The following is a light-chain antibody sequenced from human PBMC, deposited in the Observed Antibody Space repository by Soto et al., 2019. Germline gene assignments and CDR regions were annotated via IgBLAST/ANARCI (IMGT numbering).Light chain of an antibody. CDR2: KAS. Sequence: DIQMTQSPATLAASVGDRVSITCRASQRIDTWLAWYQQKPGKAPNLLIYKASRLQSGVPSRFSGSGSGTEFTLTISSLQPEDFATYYCQEYDSYPYTFGQGTKVDIK. J-gene: IGKJ2*01. V-gene: IGKV1-5*03. CDR1: QRIDTW. CDR3: QEYDSYPYT.